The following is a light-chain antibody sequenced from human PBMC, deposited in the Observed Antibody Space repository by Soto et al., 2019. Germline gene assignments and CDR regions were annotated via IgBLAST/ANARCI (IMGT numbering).Light chain of an antibody. CDR3: QQSYTNPKT. J-gene: IGKJ1*01. Sequence: IQMTHSPSSLSASVGDRVTITCRASQRITTYLNWYQQKPGKAPKLLIYAASNLQSGVPSRFSGYGSGTDFILTISSLQPEDFATYYCQQSYTNPKTFGQGTKVDIK. CDR2: AAS. CDR1: QRITTY. V-gene: IGKV1-39*01.